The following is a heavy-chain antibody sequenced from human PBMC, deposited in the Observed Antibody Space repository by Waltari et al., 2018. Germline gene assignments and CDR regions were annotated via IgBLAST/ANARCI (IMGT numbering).Heavy chain of an antibody. Sequence: QVQLQESGPGLVKPSQTLSLTCTVSGGSISSGDYYWSWIRQPPGKGLEWIGYIDYSGSTSYHPSLKSRVTISVDTSKNQFSLKLSSVTAADTAVYYCARGGGYGDYEGQVPSLFHYWGQGTLVTVSS. CDR2: IDYSGST. CDR1: GGSISSGDYY. D-gene: IGHD4-17*01. V-gene: IGHV4-30-4*08. CDR3: ARGGGYGDYEGQVPSLFHY. J-gene: IGHJ4*02.